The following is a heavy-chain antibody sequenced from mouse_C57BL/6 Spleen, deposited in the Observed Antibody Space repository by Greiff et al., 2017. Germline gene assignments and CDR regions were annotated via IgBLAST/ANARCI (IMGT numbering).Heavy chain of an antibody. D-gene: IGHD2-3*01. CDR2: INPSSGYT. J-gene: IGHJ4*01. Sequence: VQLQQSGAELARPGASVKMSCKASGYTFTSYTMHWVKQRPGQGLEWIGYINPSSGYTKYNQKFKDKATLTADKSSSTAYMQLSSLTSEDSAVYYCARGDGYYEYAMDDWGQGTSVTVSS. CDR3: ARGDGYYEYAMDD. CDR1: GYTFTSYT. V-gene: IGHV1-4*01.